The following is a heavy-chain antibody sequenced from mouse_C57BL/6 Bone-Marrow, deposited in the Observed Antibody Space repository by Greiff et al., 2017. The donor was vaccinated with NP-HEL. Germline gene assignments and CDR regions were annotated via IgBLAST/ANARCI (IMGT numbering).Heavy chain of an antibody. CDR3: TGDGYYSYWYFDV. V-gene: IGHV1-15*01. Sequence: QVQLQQSGAELVRPGASVTLSCKASGYTFTDYEMHWVKQTPVHGLEWIGAIDPETGGTAYNQKFKGKAILTADKSSSTAYMELRSLTSEDSAVYYCTGDGYYSYWYFDVWGKGTTVTVSA. J-gene: IGHJ1*03. D-gene: IGHD2-3*01. CDR1: GYTFTDYE. CDR2: IDPETGGT.